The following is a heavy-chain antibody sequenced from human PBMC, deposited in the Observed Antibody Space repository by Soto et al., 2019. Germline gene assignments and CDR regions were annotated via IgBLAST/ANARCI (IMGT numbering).Heavy chain of an antibody. CDR1: GYTFTSYC. Sequence: ASVKVSCKASGYTFTSYCISWARQAPRQGLEWMGWISAYNGNTNYAQKLQGRVTMTTDTSTSTAYMELRSLRSDDTAVYYCARDAHTYYDDSSGPPGRFDYRGQGALVT. D-gene: IGHD3-22*01. CDR2: ISAYNGNT. V-gene: IGHV1-18*04. J-gene: IGHJ4*02. CDR3: ARDAHTYYDDSSGPPGRFDY.